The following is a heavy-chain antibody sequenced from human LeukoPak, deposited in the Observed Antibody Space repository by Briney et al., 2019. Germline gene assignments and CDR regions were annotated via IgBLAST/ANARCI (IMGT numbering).Heavy chain of an antibody. V-gene: IGHV1-2*02. J-gene: IGHJ4*02. CDR3: ARDRIGTDDEFDY. Sequence: ASVKVSCKASGYTFTGYYMHWVRQAPGQGLEWMGWINPNSGGTNYAQKFQARVTMTRDTSISTAYMELSRLRSDDTAVYYCARDRIGTDDEFDYWGQGTLVTVSS. CDR2: INPNSGGT. CDR1: GYTFTGYY. D-gene: IGHD1-1*01.